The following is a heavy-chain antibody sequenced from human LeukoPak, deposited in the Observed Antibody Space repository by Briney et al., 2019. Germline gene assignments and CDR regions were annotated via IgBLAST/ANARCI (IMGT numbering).Heavy chain of an antibody. D-gene: IGHD6-19*01. CDR2: IYYSGST. CDR1: GGSISSYY. Sequence: SEALSLTCTVSGGSISSYYWSWIRQPPGKGLEWIGYIYYSGSTNYNPSLKSRVTISVDTSENQFSLKLSSVTAADTAVYYCARVSSIAVAVDYWGQGTLVTVSS. V-gene: IGHV4-59*01. J-gene: IGHJ4*02. CDR3: ARVSSIAVAVDY.